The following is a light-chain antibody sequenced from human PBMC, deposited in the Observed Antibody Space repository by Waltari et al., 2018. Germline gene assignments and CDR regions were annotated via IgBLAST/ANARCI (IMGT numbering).Light chain of an antibody. CDR1: SSDVGGLNL. CDR2: DVS. CDR3: TSYITTRGDWV. J-gene: IGLJ3*02. Sequence: QSALTQPASVSGSPGQSIPISCTGTSSDVGGLNLVSCHQQHPGKAPKLTIYDVSKRPSGVSNRFSGSKSGNTASLTISGLQAEDEADYYCTSYITTRGDWVFGGGTKLTVL. V-gene: IGLV2-14*03.